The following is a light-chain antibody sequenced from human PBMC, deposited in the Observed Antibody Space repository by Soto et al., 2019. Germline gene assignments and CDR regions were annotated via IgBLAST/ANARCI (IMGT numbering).Light chain of an antibody. CDR1: SSDVGAYDY. CDR3: CSYAGNYIYV. J-gene: IGLJ1*01. Sequence: QSALTQPRSVSGSPGQSVTISCTGTSSDVGAYDYVSWYQQHPGKAPYLMVYDVTKWPSGVPDRFSGSKSGNTASLTISGLQAEDEADYYCCSYAGNYIYVFGTGTKLTVL. V-gene: IGLV2-11*01. CDR2: DVT.